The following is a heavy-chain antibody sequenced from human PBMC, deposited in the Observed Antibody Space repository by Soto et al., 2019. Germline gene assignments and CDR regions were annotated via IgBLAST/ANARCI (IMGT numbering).Heavy chain of an antibody. CDR3: ARDSTKHSFGSGSYCYGMDV. J-gene: IGHJ6*02. Sequence: QVQLVQSGAEVKKPGSSVKVSCKASGATFSSYAISWVRQAPGQGLEWMGGIVPIFGAANYAQKFQGRVAFTADESTSTAYMELSDLRSEDTAVYYCARDSTKHSFGSGSYCYGMDVWGQVTTVTVSS. CDR2: IVPIFGAA. CDR1: GATFSSYA. V-gene: IGHV1-69*01. D-gene: IGHD3-10*01.